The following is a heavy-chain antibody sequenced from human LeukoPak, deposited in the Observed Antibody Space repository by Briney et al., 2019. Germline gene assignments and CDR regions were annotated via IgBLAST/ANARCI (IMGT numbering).Heavy chain of an antibody. CDR1: GFTFSSYA. CDR2: ISGSGGST. CDR3: ARGVEPLTANTLAY. J-gene: IGHJ4*02. Sequence: GGSLRLSCAASGFTFSSYAMSWVRQAPGKGLEWVSAISGSGGSTYYADSVQGRFTISRDNSKNTLYLEMNSLSPDDTAVYYCARGVEPLTANTLAYWGQGTLVTVSS. V-gene: IGHV3-23*01. D-gene: IGHD2-21*02.